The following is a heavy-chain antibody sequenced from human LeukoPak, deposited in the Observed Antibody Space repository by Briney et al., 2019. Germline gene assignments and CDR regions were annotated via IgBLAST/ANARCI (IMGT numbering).Heavy chain of an antibody. V-gene: IGHV4-59*01. CDR3: ARANYYDSSGSRHRAFDI. D-gene: IGHD3-22*01. CDR2: IYYSGST. CDR1: GGSISSYY. J-gene: IGHJ3*02. Sequence: SETLSLTCTVSGGSISSYYWSWIRQPPGKGLEWIGYIYYSGSTNYNPSLKSRVTISVDTSKNQFSLKLSSVTAADTAVYYCARANYYDSSGSRHRAFDIWGQGTMVTVSS.